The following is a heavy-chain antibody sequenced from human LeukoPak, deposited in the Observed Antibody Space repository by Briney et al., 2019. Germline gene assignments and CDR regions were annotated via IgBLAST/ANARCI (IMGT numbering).Heavy chain of an antibody. CDR2: IYYSGST. J-gene: IGHJ6*02. CDR3: ARDAGHQLSRRNYYAMDV. V-gene: IGHV4-59*12. D-gene: IGHD2-2*01. Sequence: PPETLSLTCTVSGGSISSYYWSWIRQPPGKGLEWIGYIYYSGSTNYNPSLKSRVTISVDTSKNQFSLRVSSVTAADTAVYYCARDAGHQLSRRNYYAMDVWGQGTTVTVSS. CDR1: GGSISSYY.